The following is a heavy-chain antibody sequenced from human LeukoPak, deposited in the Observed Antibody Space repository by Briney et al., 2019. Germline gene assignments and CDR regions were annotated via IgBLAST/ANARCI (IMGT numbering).Heavy chain of an antibody. CDR2: IYHSGST. CDR3: ARVDWNYVDY. CDR1: GGSISSGGYY. V-gene: IGHV4-30-2*01. J-gene: IGHJ4*02. D-gene: IGHD1-7*01. Sequence: SETLSLTCTVSGGSISSGGYYWSWIRQHPGKGLEWIGYIYHSGSTYYNPSLKSRVTISVDRSKNQFSLKLSSVTAADTAVYYCARVDWNYVDYWGQGTLVTVSS.